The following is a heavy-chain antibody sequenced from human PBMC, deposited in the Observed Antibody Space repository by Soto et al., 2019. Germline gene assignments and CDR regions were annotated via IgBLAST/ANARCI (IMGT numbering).Heavy chain of an antibody. V-gene: IGHV4-39*01. D-gene: IGHD6-13*01. Sequence: QLQLQESGPGLVKPSETLSLTCTVSGGSISSSSYYWGWIRQPPGKGLEWIGSIYYSGSTYYNPSLKSRVTISVDTSKNQFSLKLSSVTAADTAVYYCARRVIAAAGGAFDIWGQGTMVTVSS. CDR3: ARRVIAAAGGAFDI. CDR1: GGSISSSSYY. CDR2: IYYSGST. J-gene: IGHJ3*02.